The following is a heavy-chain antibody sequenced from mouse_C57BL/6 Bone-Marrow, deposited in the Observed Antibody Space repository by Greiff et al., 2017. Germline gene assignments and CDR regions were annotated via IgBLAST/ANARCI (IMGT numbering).Heavy chain of an antibody. Sequence: VQLQQSGAELVRPGASVTLSCTASGFNIKDDYMHWVRQRPEQGLEWIGWIDPEKGDTEYASKFQGKATITADTSSNTAYLQLMSLTSEDTAYYYCTTSYYGSSYSYWGQGTTLTVSS. V-gene: IGHV14-4*01. J-gene: IGHJ2*01. D-gene: IGHD1-1*01. CDR1: GFNIKDDY. CDR3: TTSYYGSSYSY. CDR2: IDPEKGDT.